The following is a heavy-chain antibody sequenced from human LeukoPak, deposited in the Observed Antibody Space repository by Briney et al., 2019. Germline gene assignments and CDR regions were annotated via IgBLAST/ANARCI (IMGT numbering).Heavy chain of an antibody. CDR2: IYYSGST. D-gene: IGHD4-11*01. CDR1: GGSISSGGYY. Sequence: SETLSLTCTVSGGSISSGGYYWSWIRQHPGKGLEWIGYIYYSGSTYYNPSLKSRVTISVDTSKNQFSLKLSSVTAADTAVYYCARGTVTKYYYYMDVWGKGTTVTVSS. CDR3: ARGTVTKYYYYMDV. V-gene: IGHV4-31*03. J-gene: IGHJ6*03.